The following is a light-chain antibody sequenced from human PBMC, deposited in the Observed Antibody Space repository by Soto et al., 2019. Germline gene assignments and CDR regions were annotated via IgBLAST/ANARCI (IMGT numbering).Light chain of an antibody. J-gene: IGLJ1*01. CDR3: ASHATTNTRV. V-gene: IGLV2-14*03. CDR2: EVS. CDR1: SSDVGAYDY. Sequence: QSALTQPASVSGSPGQSIAISCTGTSSDVGAYDYVSWYQQHPDRAPRLVIYEVSNRPSGVSNRFSGSKSVNTAPLTSSGLQAEDEADYYCASHATTNTRVFGTGTKLTVL.